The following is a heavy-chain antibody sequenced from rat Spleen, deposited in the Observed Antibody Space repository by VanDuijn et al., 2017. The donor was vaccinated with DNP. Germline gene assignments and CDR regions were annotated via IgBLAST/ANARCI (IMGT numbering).Heavy chain of an antibody. CDR3: ARRGNYGGYNYYFDY. CDR2: VSHEGTST. CDR1: GFTFTDFY. Sequence: EVQLVESGGGLVQPGRSMKLSCTVSGFTFTDFYMAWVRQAPKKGLEWVASVSHEGTSTYYGDSVKGRFTISRDNAKSTLYLQMNSLRSEDTATYYCARRGNYGGYNYYFDYWGQGVMVTVSS. V-gene: IGHV5-22*01. D-gene: IGHD1-11*01. J-gene: IGHJ2*01.